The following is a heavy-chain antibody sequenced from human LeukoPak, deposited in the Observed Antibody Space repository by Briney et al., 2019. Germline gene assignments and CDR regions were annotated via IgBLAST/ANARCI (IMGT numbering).Heavy chain of an antibody. CDR3: CSATSMTTVTTDS. V-gene: IGHV3-30*03. Sequence: GGSLRLSCAASGFTFGDYGMHWVRQTPAKGLEWLAVISYDGTNTYYADSVKGRFSISRDNSKNTVYLVLSDLRTEDSAIYYCCSATSMTTVTTDSWGQGTLVSVSS. J-gene: IGHJ5*01. CDR2: ISYDGTNT. D-gene: IGHD4-11*01. CDR1: GFTFGDYG.